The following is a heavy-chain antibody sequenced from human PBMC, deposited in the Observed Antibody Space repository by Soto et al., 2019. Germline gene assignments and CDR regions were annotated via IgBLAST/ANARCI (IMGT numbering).Heavy chain of an antibody. CDR3: ARDLGRLRGNHAAFDI. D-gene: IGHD4-17*01. CDR1: GFAFSSYS. CDR2: ISSSSSYI. Sequence: GGSLRLSCAASGFAFSSYSMNWVRQAPGKGLEWVSSISSSSSYIYYADSVKGRFTISRDNAKNSLYLQMNSLRAEDTAVYYCARDLGRLRGNHAAFDIWGQGTMVTVSS. J-gene: IGHJ3*02. V-gene: IGHV3-21*01.